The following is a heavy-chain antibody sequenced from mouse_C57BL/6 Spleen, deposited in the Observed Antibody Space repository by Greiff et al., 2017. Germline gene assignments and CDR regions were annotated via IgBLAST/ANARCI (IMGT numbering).Heavy chain of an antibody. CDR2: IDPSDSYT. CDR1: GYTFTSYW. CDR3: ARGDYDNEGFAY. J-gene: IGHJ3*01. Sequence: QVQLKQPGAELVKPGASVKLSCKASGYTFTSYWMQWVKQRPGQGLEWIGEIDPSDSYTNYNQKFKGKATLTVDTSSSTAYMQLSSLTSEDSAVYYCARGDYDNEGFAYWGQGTLVTVSA. D-gene: IGHD2-4*01. V-gene: IGHV1-50*01.